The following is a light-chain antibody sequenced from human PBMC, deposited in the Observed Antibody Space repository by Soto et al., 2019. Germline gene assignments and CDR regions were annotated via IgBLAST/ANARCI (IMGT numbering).Light chain of an antibody. J-gene: IGKJ1*01. Sequence: EVVLTQSPGTLSLSPGERATLSCRASQSVSSTSLAWYQHKPGQAPRLLIYGASSRATGSPDRFSGSGSGTDFALTINRLEPDDFAVYYCQEYTNSRTFGQGTKVEIK. V-gene: IGKV3-20*01. CDR3: QEYTNSRT. CDR2: GAS. CDR1: QSVSSTS.